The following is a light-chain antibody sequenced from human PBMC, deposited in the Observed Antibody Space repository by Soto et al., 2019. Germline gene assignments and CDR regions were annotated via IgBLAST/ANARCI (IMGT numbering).Light chain of an antibody. V-gene: IGKV3-20*01. CDR2: GVS. J-gene: IGKJ3*01. CDR3: QHYDGPPFT. CDR1: QRVNSRF. Sequence: EIVLTQSPGTLSLSPGERATLSCRASQRVNSRFLAWYQQKPGQAPSLLIYGVSSRATGIPDRFSGSGSGTDFTLIISRLEPEDFAVYYCQHYDGPPFTFGPGTKVDIK.